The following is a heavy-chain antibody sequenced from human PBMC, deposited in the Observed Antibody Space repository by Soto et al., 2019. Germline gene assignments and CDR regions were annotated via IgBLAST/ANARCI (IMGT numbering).Heavy chain of an antibody. J-gene: IGHJ3*02. CDR2: IYHSGST. CDR3: ARRQDYYDSSGYYNDAFDI. V-gene: IGHV4-39*01. D-gene: IGHD3-22*01. Sequence: TLSLTCTVSGGSLSSSSYYWGWIRQPPGKGLEWIGSIYHSGSTYYNPSLKSRVTISVDPSKNQFSLILISVPAADTAVYYCARRQDYYDSSGYYNDAFDIWGQGTMVTVSS. CDR1: GGSLSSSSYY.